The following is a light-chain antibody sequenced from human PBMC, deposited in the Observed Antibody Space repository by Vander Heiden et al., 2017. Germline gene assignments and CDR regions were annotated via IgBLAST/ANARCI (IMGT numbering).Light chain of an antibody. Sequence: EIVLTQSPATLSLSPGERATLSCRASQSVSSYLAWYQQKPGQAPRLLIYDASNRATGIKARFSGSGYGTDVTLTISSREPEDFAVYYCQQRRYGHARYTFGQGTKMEIK. CDR2: DAS. CDR1: QSVSSY. CDR3: QQRRYGHARYT. J-gene: IGKJ2*01. V-gene: IGKV3-11*01.